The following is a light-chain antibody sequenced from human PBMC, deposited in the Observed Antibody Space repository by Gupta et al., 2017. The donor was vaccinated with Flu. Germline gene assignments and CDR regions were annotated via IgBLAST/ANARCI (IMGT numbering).Light chain of an antibody. J-gene: IGLJ3*02. CDR1: KVGDKY. Sequence: FEPTQPPSVALSPGQTASITCSGDKVGDKYACWYQQKPGQSPVLVIYQDSKRPSGIPERFSGSNSGNTATLTISGTQAMDEADYYCQAWDSSTGWVFGGGTKLTVL. CDR2: QDS. V-gene: IGLV3-1*01. CDR3: QAWDSSTGWV.